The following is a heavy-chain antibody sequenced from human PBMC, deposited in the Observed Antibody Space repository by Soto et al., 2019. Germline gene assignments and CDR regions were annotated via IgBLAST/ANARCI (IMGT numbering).Heavy chain of an antibody. V-gene: IGHV1-18*04. CDR3: PRDSSYCSSTSCSRYYYYYGMDV. D-gene: IGHD2-2*01. Sequence: QVQLVQSGAEVKKPGASVKVSCKASGYTFTSYGISWVRQAPGQGLEWMGWISAYNGNTNYAQKLQGRVTMTTDTSTSTAYMELRSLRSDDTAVYYCPRDSSYCSSTSCSRYYYYYGMDVWGQGTTVTVSS. CDR1: GYTFTSYG. CDR2: ISAYNGNT. J-gene: IGHJ6*02.